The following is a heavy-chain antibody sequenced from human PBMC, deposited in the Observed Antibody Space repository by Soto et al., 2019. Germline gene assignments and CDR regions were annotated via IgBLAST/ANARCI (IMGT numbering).Heavy chain of an antibody. CDR2: ISAYTGDT. Sequence: QDHLVQSGAEVQKPGASAKVSCKASGSTVKKYGINWVRQAPGRGLEWVAWISAYTGDTSYAQHFQGRVTVTTETLTNTAYMELRSLRPDDTAVYFCVLGGLETGYYRDMDYWGQGTLVSVSS. D-gene: IGHD3-9*01. J-gene: IGHJ4*02. CDR1: GSTVKKYG. CDR3: VLGGLETGYYRDMDY. V-gene: IGHV1-18*04.